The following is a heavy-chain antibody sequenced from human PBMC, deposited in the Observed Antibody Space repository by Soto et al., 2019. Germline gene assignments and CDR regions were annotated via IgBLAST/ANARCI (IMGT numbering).Heavy chain of an antibody. CDR2: VSTNGAT. CDR3: ARADYEILTGSYAMDV. Sequence: PSETLSLTCTVSDDFISSYYWNWIRQPAGKGLEWIGRVSTNGATNYNPSLESRVTMSVDTSKNQFSLKLTSVTAADTAVYFCARADYEILTGSYAMDVWGQGPTVTVSS. D-gene: IGHD3-9*01. CDR1: DDFISSYY. V-gene: IGHV4-4*07. J-gene: IGHJ6*02.